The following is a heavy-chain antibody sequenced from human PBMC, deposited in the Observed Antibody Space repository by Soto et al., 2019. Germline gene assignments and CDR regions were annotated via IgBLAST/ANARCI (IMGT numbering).Heavy chain of an antibody. CDR3: ARHFTPLFHRGVDY. J-gene: IGHJ4*02. D-gene: IGHD3-16*01. CDR1: FTSYW. Sequence: FTSYWSGRMSKMTGKGLEWMGIIYPGDSDTRYSPSFQGQVTISADKSISTAYLQWSSLEASDTAMYYCARHFTPLFHRGVDYWGQGTLVTGSS. V-gene: IGHV5-51*01. CDR2: IYPGDSDT.